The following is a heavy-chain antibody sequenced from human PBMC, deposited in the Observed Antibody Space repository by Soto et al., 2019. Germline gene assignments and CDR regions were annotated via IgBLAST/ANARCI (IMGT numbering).Heavy chain of an antibody. CDR1: GGSISSSSYY. CDR3: ASQITDILFIAVAGPDY. D-gene: IGHD6-19*01. Sequence: SETLSLTRTVSGGSISSSSYYWGWIRQPPGKGLEWIGSIYYSGSTYYNPSLKSRVTISVDTSKNQFSLKLSSVTAADTAVYYCASQITDILFIAVAGPDYWGQGTLVTVSS. CDR2: IYYSGST. V-gene: IGHV4-39*01. J-gene: IGHJ4*02.